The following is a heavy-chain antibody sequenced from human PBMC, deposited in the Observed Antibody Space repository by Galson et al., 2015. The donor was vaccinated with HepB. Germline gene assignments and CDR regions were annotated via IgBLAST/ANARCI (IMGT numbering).Heavy chain of an antibody. CDR1: GYTFTSYY. CDR3: ARELYDSSGRGWFQH. J-gene: IGHJ1*01. D-gene: IGHD3-22*01. V-gene: IGHV1-46*01. Sequence: SVKVSCKASGYTFTSYYMHWVRQAPGQGLEWMGIIYPSGGSTSYAQKFQGRVTMTRDTSTSTVYMELSSLRSEDAAVYYCARELYDSSGRGWFQHWGQGTLVTVSS. CDR2: IYPSGGST.